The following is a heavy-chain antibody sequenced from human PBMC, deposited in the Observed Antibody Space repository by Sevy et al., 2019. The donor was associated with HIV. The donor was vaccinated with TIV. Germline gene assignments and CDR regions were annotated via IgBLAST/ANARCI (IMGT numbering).Heavy chain of an antibody. CDR2: ISYSGSSK. D-gene: IGHD3-22*01. V-gene: IGHV3-30*04. Sequence: QLGGSLRLSCAASGFTFSSYAMHWVRQAPGKGLEWVALISYSGSSKYYADSVKGRLTISRDNSKNTLYLQMNSLRAEDTAVYYCARDRVRGDYYDNTFDPWGQGTLVTVSS. J-gene: IGHJ5*02. CDR1: GFTFSSYA. CDR3: ARDRVRGDYYDNTFDP.